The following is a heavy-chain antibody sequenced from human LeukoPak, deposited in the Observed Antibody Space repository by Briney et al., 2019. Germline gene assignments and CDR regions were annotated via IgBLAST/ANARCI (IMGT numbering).Heavy chain of an antibody. V-gene: IGHV3-23*01. CDR3: AKGGLVVVDYGMDV. CDR1: GFTFSSYA. CDR2: ISGSGGST. Sequence: GGSLRRSCAASGFTFSSYAMSWVRQAPGKGLEWVSAISGSGGSTYYADSVKGRFTISRDNSKNTLYLQMNSLRAEDTAVYYCAKGGLVVVDYGMDVWGQGTTVTVSS. J-gene: IGHJ6*02. D-gene: IGHD2-15*01.